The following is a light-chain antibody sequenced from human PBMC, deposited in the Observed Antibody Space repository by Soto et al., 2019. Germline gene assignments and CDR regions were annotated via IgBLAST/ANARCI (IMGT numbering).Light chain of an antibody. Sequence: EIVLTQSPGTLSLSPGDRATLSCRAGQSVTSNYLAWYHQKPGQAPRLLIFGASIRDTRLPDRFSGSGSGTDFTLTISRLEPEEFAVYYCQQYGSSPGTFGPGTKVEIK. CDR2: GAS. J-gene: IGKJ1*01. CDR3: QQYGSSPGT. V-gene: IGKV3-20*01. CDR1: QSVTSNY.